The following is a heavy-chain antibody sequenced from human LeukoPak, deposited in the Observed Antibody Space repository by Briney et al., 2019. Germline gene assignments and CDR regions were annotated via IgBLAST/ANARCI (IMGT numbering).Heavy chain of an antibody. CDR2: IKQDGSEK. D-gene: IGHD1-1*01. CDR3: ARWGLYNWNSLDY. V-gene: IGHV3-7*01. CDR1: GFTFSSYW. J-gene: IGHJ4*02. Sequence: PGGSLRLSCAASGFTFSSYWMNWVRQAPGKGLEWVANIKQDGSEKDYVDSVKGRFTISRDNAKNSLYLQMNSLRAEDTAVYYCARWGLYNWNSLDYWGQGTLVTVSS.